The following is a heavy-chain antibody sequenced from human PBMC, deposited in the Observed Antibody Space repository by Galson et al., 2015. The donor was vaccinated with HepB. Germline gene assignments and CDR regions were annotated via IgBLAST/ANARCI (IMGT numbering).Heavy chain of an antibody. V-gene: IGHV3-23*01. Sequence: SLRLSCAASGFTFSNYAMTWVRQAPGKGLEWVSTISGRGGSTYYADSVKGRFTISRVNSKNTLYLQMNSLRAEDTAVYYCAKAPPYQLVSYFDYWGQGTLVTVSS. CDR1: GFTFSNYA. CDR3: AKAPPYQLVSYFDY. J-gene: IGHJ4*02. D-gene: IGHD2-2*01. CDR2: ISGRGGST.